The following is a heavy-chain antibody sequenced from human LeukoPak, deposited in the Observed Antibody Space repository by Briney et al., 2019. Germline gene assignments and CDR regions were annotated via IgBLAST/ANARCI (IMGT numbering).Heavy chain of an antibody. CDR2: IYSDNT. CDR3: ARRAGAYSHPYDY. D-gene: IGHD4/OR15-4a*01. CDR1: GFTFTNAW. V-gene: IGHV3-53*01. Sequence: GGSLRLSCEASGFTFTNAWMNWVRQAPGKGPEWVSFIYSDNTHYSDSVKGRFTISRDNSKNTLYLQMNSLRAEDTAVYYCARRAGAYSHPYDYWGQGTLVTVSS. J-gene: IGHJ4*02.